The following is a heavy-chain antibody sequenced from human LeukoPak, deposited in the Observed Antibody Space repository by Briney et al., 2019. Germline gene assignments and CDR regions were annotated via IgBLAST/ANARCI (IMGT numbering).Heavy chain of an antibody. CDR1: GFSFSDYT. V-gene: IGHV3-21*01. Sequence: GGSLRLSCAASGFSFSDYTMNWVRQAPGKGLEWVSSIGSVTTYIYYADSVKGRFTISRDNAKNSLSLQMNSLRAEDTAVYYCARAIAVAGPYYFDYWGQGTLVTVSS. CDR2: IGSVTTYI. J-gene: IGHJ4*02. CDR3: ARAIAVAGPYYFDY. D-gene: IGHD6-19*01.